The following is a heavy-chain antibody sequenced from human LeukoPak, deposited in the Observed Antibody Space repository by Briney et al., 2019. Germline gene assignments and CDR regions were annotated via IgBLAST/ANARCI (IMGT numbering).Heavy chain of an antibody. CDR1: GASVSSGSYY. Sequence: SETLSLTCTVSGASVSSGSYYWSWIRQPPGEGLEWIGYVHSSGSTNYNPSLKSRVAILVDTPKNQFTLKLSSVTAADTAVYYCARGVLVGATGHHFGYWGQGTLVTVSS. V-gene: IGHV4-61*01. D-gene: IGHD2-8*02. CDR3: ARGVLVGATGHHFGY. CDR2: VHSSGST. J-gene: IGHJ4*02.